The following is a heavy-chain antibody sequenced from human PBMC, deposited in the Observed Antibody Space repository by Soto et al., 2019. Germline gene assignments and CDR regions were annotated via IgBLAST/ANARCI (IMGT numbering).Heavy chain of an antibody. J-gene: IGHJ4*02. Sequence: QVQLVQSGAGGKNPGASGKISCRASGYNFFNNYIYWVRQAPGQGLEYMGLIYLSGGNTKYAQKFQDRVTMTRDTSTNTVYLELTSLRFDDTAMYYCAKEGAEWGQGTLVTVSS. CDR1: GYNFFNNY. V-gene: IGHV1-46*01. CDR3: AKEGAE. CDR2: IYLSGGNT.